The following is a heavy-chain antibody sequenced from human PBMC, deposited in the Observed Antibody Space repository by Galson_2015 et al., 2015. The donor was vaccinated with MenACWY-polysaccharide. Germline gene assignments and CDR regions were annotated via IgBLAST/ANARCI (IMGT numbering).Heavy chain of an antibody. CDR3: TRDNNNYGDY. CDR2: AHYSGNT. CDR1: GGSISDTF. J-gene: IGHJ4*02. V-gene: IGHV4-59*01. Sequence: ETLSLTCTVSGGSISDTFWSWIRQPPGKGLGWIGYAHYSGNTNYSPSLKSRVTMSVDTSKNQFSLNLSSVTAADTAVYYCTRDNNNYGDYWGQGTLVTVSS. D-gene: IGHD4-11*01.